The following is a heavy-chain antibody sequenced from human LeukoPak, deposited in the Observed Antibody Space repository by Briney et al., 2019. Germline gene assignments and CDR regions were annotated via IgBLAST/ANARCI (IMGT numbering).Heavy chain of an antibody. Sequence: SETLSLTCAVYGGSFSGYYWSWIRQPPGKGLEWIGEINHSGSTYYNPSLKSRVTISVDTSKNQFSLKLSSVTAADTAVYYCARHPTYSGYDGLDIWGQGTMVAVSS. CDR3: ARHPTYSGYDGLDI. J-gene: IGHJ3*02. D-gene: IGHD5-12*01. CDR2: INHSGST. V-gene: IGHV4-34*01. CDR1: GGSFSGYY.